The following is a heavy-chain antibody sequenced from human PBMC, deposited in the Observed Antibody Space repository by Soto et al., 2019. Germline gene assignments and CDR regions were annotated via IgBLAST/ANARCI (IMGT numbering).Heavy chain of an antibody. CDR3: ARDSLGYGDFDY. CDR1: GGSISIYY. V-gene: IGHV4-59*01. J-gene: IGHJ4*02. CDR2: IYYSGNT. Sequence: SETLSLTCTVSGGSISIYYWNWIRQPPGKGLEWIGYIYYSGNTNYNPSLKSRVTLSVDTSKNQFSLKLSSVTAADTAVYYCARDSLGYGDFDYWGQGTLVTVSS. D-gene: IGHD4-17*01.